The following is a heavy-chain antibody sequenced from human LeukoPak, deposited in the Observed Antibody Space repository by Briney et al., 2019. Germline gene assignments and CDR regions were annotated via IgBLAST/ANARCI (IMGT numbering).Heavy chain of an antibody. V-gene: IGHV3-21*01. D-gene: IGHD1-26*01. CDR3: SRGVECQLLLCDY. CDR1: GFVFSSCS. Sequence: GGFMILSCGASGFVFSSCSMNWVRKARGKGLEWVSSISSSSSYIYYAASEEGRFTISTDNAKNSMYLQMNSLIAEDTAVFYCSRGVECQLLLCDYWGQGTLVTVSS. J-gene: IGHJ4*02. CDR2: ISSSSSYI.